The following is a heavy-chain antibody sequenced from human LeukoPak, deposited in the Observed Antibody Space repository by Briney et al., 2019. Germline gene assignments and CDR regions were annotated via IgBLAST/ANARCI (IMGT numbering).Heavy chain of an antibody. CDR2: IYYSGST. CDR1: GGSISSYY. CDR3: ARENHDYGDFSFFDY. V-gene: IGHV4-59*01. D-gene: IGHD4-17*01. J-gene: IGHJ4*02. Sequence: SETLSLTCTVSGGSISSYYWSWIRQPPGKGLEWIGYIYYSGSTNYNPSLKSRVTISVDSSKNQFSLKLSSVTAADTAVYYCARENHDYGDFSFFDYWGQGTLVTVSS.